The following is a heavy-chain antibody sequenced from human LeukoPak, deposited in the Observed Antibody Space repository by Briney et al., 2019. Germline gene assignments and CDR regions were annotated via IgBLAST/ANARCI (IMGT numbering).Heavy chain of an antibody. CDR3: AARSGGYDY. Sequence: PGRSLRLSCAASGFTIDDYAMYWVRQAPGKGLEWVSGISWNSGSIGYEGSVKGRFTISRDNAKNSLYLQMNSLRGEDTALYYCAARSGGYDYWGQGTLVTVSS. CDR2: ISWNSGSI. D-gene: IGHD5-12*01. J-gene: IGHJ4*02. V-gene: IGHV3-9*01. CDR1: GFTIDDYA.